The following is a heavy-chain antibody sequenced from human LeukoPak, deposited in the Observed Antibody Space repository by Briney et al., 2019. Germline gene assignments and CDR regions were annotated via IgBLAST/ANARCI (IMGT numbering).Heavy chain of an antibody. V-gene: IGHV1-2*02. CDR2: INPNSGGT. CDR1: GYTFTGYY. Sequence: ASVKVSCKASGYTFTGYYMHWVRQAPGQGLEWMGWINPNSGGTNYAQKFQGRVTMTRDTSISTAYMELSRLRSDDTAVYYCARSPLVAGGIMDVWGQGTTVTVSS. D-gene: IGHD3-16*01. CDR3: ARSPLVAGGIMDV. J-gene: IGHJ6*02.